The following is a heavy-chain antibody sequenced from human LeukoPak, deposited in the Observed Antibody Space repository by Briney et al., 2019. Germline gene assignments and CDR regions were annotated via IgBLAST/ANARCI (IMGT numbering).Heavy chain of an antibody. CDR1: GFTFSSYS. V-gene: IGHV3-48*01. D-gene: IGHD2-15*01. CDR2: ISSSSSTI. Sequence: GGSLRLSCAASGFTFSSYSTNWVRQAPGEGLGWVSYISSSSSTIYYADSVKGRFTISRDNAKNSLYLQMNSLKAEDTAGYYCAREYCSGGSCYPGDAFDIWGQGTMVTVSS. J-gene: IGHJ3*02. CDR3: AREYCSGGSCYPGDAFDI.